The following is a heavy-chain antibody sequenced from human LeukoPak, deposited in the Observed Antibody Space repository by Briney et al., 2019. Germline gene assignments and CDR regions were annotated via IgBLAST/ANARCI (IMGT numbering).Heavy chain of an antibody. D-gene: IGHD3-9*01. V-gene: IGHV4-59*08. Sequence: PSETLSLTCTVSGGSISSYYWSWILQPPGKGLEWIGYIYYSGSTNYNPSLKSQVTISVDTSKNQFSLKLSSVTAADTAVYYCARHVRDYDILTGYYTSWFDPWGQGTLVTVSS. J-gene: IGHJ5*02. CDR2: IYYSGST. CDR1: GGSISSYY. CDR3: ARHVRDYDILTGYYTSWFDP.